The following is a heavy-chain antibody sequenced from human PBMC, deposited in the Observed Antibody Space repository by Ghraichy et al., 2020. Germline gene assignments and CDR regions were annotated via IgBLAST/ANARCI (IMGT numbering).Heavy chain of an antibody. CDR2: ISSSSSPI. D-gene: IGHD3-22*01. V-gene: IGHV3-48*02. CDR1: GFTFSSYS. Sequence: GGSLRLSCAASGFTFSSYSMNWVRQAPGKGLAWVSYISSSSSPIYYAESVKCRFTTSRDNAKSSLYLQMNSLRDEVTAVYYCSRGRLHDSTGYHYGDHWGQGTLVTVSS. CDR3: SRGRLHDSTGYHYGDH. J-gene: IGHJ4*02.